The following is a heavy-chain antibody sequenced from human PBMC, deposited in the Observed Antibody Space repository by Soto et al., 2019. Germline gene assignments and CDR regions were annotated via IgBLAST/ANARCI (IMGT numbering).Heavy chain of an antibody. CDR2: IYHSGLT. CDR1: GRSISSSNW. D-gene: IGHD2-15*01. Sequence: SETLSLTCAVSGRSISSSNWWSWVRQPPGKGLEWIGDIYHSGLTYYNPSLKSRVTLSVDTSKNHFSVRLNSVTAADTAVYYCAPLTVSLSGPYGIHVWGQGTTVTVSS. CDR3: APLTVSLSGPYGIHV. V-gene: IGHV4-4*02. J-gene: IGHJ6*02.